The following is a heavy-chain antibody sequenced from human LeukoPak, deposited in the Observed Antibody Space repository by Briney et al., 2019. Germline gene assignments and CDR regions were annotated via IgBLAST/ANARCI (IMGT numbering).Heavy chain of an antibody. D-gene: IGHD2-15*01. V-gene: IGHV4-39*02. CDR2: AFYTGDT. CDR1: GGSIIGSTYY. CDR3: ARGDCSGGSCYLFDY. J-gene: IGHJ4*02. Sequence: SETLSLTCTVSGGSIIGSTYYWGWIRQPPGKGLEWIGSAFYTGDTYYKSSLKSRVTISVDTSKNQFSLKLGSVTAADTAVYYCARGDCSGGSCYLFDYWGQGALVTVSS.